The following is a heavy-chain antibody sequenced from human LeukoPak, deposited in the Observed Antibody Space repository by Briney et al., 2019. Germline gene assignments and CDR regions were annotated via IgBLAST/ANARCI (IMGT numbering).Heavy chain of an antibody. V-gene: IGHV1-2*02. CDR2: INPNSGGT. J-gene: IGHJ5*02. Sequence: ASVKVSCKASGYTFTGYYMHWVRQAPGQGLEWMGWINPNSGGTNYAQKFQGRVTMTRDTSISTAYMELGRLRSDDTAVYYCARDGGSGWYSSSWQQNNWFDPWGQGTLVTVST. CDR1: GYTFTGYY. D-gene: IGHD6-13*01. CDR3: ARDGGSGWYSSSWQQNNWFDP.